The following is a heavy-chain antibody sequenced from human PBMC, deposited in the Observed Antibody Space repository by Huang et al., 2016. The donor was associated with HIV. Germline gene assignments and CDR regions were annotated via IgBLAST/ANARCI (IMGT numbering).Heavy chain of an antibody. J-gene: IGHJ4*02. V-gene: IGHV3-30*18. CDR2: ISYDAKTK. D-gene: IGHD6-13*01. CDR3: AKGGSAAAVLDF. Sequence: QVQLVESGGGVVQPGRSLRISCAASGFTFSSYGMHWGRQAPGKGLEWVAVISYDAKTKDYADSVKGRFSISRDNSKTTVYLQLNSLRVEDTAVYYCAKGGSAAAVLDFWGQGTLVTVSS. CDR1: GFTFSSYG.